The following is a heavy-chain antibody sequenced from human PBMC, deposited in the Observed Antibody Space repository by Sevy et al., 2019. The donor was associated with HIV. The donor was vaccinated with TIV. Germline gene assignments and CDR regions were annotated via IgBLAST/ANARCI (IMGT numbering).Heavy chain of an antibody. CDR1: GFTFNNYG. CDR2: ISNDGSKK. Sequence: GGSLRLSCAASGFTFNNYGMHWVRQAPGKGLEWVALISNDGSKKFYADSVKGRFTLSRDNSKNALYIQMNSLRADDTAVYYCAKDRRYGSGIWGASTLDYWGQGTLVTVSS. V-gene: IGHV3-30*18. CDR3: AKDRRYGSGIWGASTLDY. J-gene: IGHJ4*02. D-gene: IGHD3-10*01.